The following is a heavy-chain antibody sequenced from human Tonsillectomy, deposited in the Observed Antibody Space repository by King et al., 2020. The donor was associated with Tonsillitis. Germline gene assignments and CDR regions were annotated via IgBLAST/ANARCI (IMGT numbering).Heavy chain of an antibody. V-gene: IGHV3-33*05. D-gene: IGHD3-10*01. CDR2: ISYDGSNK. Sequence: VQLVESGGGVVQPGRSLRLSCAASGFTFSSYGMHWVRQAPGKGLEWVAVISYDGSNKYYADSVKGRFTIPRDNSKNTLYLQMNSLRAEDTAVYYCARAPVVGGYYYGSGLDYWGQGTLVTVSS. CDR3: ARAPVVGGYYYGSGLDY. CDR1: GFTFSSYG. J-gene: IGHJ4*02.